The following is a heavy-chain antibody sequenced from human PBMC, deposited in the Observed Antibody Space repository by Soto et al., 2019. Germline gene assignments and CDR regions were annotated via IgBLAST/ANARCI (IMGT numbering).Heavy chain of an antibody. D-gene: IGHD6-13*01. CDR3: ASGSNGWSSFDY. CDR2: IHHSGST. J-gene: IGHJ4*02. V-gene: IGHV4-59*01. Sequence: PSDTLSLTCTVSGGSTSSYYWSWIRQPPGKGLEWIGYIHHSGSTNYNPSLKSRVTISLDTSKNHVSLKLSSVTAADTAMYYCASGSNGWSSFDYWGQGTLVTVSS. CDR1: GGSTSSYY.